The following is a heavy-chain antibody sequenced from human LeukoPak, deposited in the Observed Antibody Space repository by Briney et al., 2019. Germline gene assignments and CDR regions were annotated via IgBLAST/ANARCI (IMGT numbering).Heavy chain of an antibody. V-gene: IGHV3-23*01. Sequence: PGGTLRLSCAASGFTFSSYGMSWVRQAPGKGLEWVSAISGSGGSTYYADSVKGRFTISRDNSKNTLYLQMNSLRAEDTAVYYCAKGWGGYCSGGSCRPIDYWGQGTLVTVSS. J-gene: IGHJ4*02. CDR3: AKGWGGYCSGGSCRPIDY. CDR1: GFTFSSYG. CDR2: ISGSGGST. D-gene: IGHD2-15*01.